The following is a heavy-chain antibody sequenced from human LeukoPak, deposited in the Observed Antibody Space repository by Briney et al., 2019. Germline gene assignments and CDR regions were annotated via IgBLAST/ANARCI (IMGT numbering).Heavy chain of an antibody. CDR2: IYYSGST. CDR1: GGSISSYY. Sequence: SETLSLTCTVSGGSISSYYWSWIRQPPGKGLEWIGYIYYSGSTNYNPSLKSRVTISVDTPKNQFSLKLSSVTAADTAVYYCARRVATITPRYGYYYYMDVWGKGTTVTVSS. CDR3: ARRVATITPRYGYYYYMDV. V-gene: IGHV4-59*01. D-gene: IGHD5-12*01. J-gene: IGHJ6*03.